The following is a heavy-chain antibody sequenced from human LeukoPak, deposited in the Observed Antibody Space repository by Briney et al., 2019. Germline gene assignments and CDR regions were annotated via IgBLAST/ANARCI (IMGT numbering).Heavy chain of an antibody. Sequence: SETLSLTCTVSGGSISPYYWSWLRQPPGKGLEWLGYIYYSGNTDYNPSLTSRVAISVDTSKNQFSLKLSSVTAADTAVYYCARSTGSTMFIDYWGRGTLVTVSS. CDR2: IYYSGNT. V-gene: IGHV4-59*01. D-gene: IGHD3-10*02. CDR3: ARSTGSTMFIDY. CDR1: GGSISPYY. J-gene: IGHJ4*02.